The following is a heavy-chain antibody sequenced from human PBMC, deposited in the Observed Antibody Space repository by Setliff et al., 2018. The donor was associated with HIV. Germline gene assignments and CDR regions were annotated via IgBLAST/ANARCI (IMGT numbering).Heavy chain of an antibody. CDR2: IYYSGST. CDR3: ASRVYYYDSSGYLREEGFDP. CDR1: GGSITRTPYY. V-gene: IGHV4-39*01. Sequence: PSETLSLTCTVSGGSITRTPYYWGWIRQPPGKGLEWIGSIYYSGSTYYNPSLKSRVTISVDTSKNQFSLKLSSVTAADAAVYYCASRVYYYDSSGYLREEGFDPWGQGTLVTVSS. J-gene: IGHJ5*02. D-gene: IGHD3-22*01.